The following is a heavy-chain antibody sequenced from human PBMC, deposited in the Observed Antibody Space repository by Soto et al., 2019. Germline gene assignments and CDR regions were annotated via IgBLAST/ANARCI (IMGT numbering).Heavy chain of an antibody. V-gene: IGHV3-9*01. D-gene: IGHD6-13*01. J-gene: IGHJ5*02. CDR2: ITWNSGDI. CDR3: ARSRGLAGLPLDL. CDR1: GFTFDDFA. Sequence: EVQLVESGGGLVQPGRSLRLSCAASGFTFDDFAMHWVRQAPGKGLEWVSGITWNSGDIRYTGSVKGRFSISRDNAEKSLYLHMNSLSPEDTALYYCARSRGLAGLPLDLWGQGTFVTVSS.